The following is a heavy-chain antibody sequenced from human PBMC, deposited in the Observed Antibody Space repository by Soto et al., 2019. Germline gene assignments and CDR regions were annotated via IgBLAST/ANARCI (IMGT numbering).Heavy chain of an antibody. Sequence: PSETLSLTCTVSGGSISSSSYYWGWIRQPPGKGLEWIGSIYYSGSTYYNPSLKSRVTISVDTSKNQFSLKLSSVTAADTAVYYCARLLWFGDGDYYYYYGMDVWGQGTTVTVSS. J-gene: IGHJ6*02. V-gene: IGHV4-39*07. CDR2: IYYSGST. CDR1: GGSISSSSYY. CDR3: ARLLWFGDGDYYYYYGMDV. D-gene: IGHD3-10*01.